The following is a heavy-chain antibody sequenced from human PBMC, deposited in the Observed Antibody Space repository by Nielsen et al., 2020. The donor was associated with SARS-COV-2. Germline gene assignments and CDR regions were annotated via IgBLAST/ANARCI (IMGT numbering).Heavy chain of an antibody. V-gene: IGHV3-15*01. D-gene: IGHD3-10*01. J-gene: IGHJ6*02. Sequence: WIRQLPGKGLEWVGRIKSKTDGGTTDYAAPVKGRFTISRDDSKNSLYLQMNSLRAEDTAVYYCARDARFYYYGSGSYSDYYYYGMDVWGQGTTVTVSS. CDR3: ARDARFYYYGSGSYSDYYYYGMDV. CDR2: IKSKTDGGTT.